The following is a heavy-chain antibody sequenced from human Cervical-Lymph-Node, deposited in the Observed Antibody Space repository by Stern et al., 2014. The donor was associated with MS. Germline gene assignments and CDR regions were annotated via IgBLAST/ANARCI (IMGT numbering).Heavy chain of an antibody. CDR2: INVGNGNT. D-gene: IGHD1-26*01. Sequence: VQLVQSGAEVKKPGASVKVSCKASGYTFTDCSIHWVRQAPGQRLEWMGYINVGNGNTKYSQKFQGRVTITRDTSASTVYMELSTLRDEDTAVYYCARGSGSGAYLTDYWGQGTLVTVSS. V-gene: IGHV1-3*01. CDR3: ARGSGSGAYLTDY. CDR1: GYTFTDCS. J-gene: IGHJ4*02.